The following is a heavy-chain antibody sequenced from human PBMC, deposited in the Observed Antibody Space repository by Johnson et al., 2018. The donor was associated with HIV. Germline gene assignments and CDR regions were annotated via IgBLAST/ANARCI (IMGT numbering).Heavy chain of an antibody. Sequence: QVQLVESGGGVVQPGRSLRLSCSASGFTFSSYAMPWVRQAPGKGLEWVAVISYDGSNKYYADSVKGRFTISRDNSKNTLYLQMNSLRAEDTAVYYCARGGGSYDAGDAFDTWGQGTMVTVSS. V-gene: IGHV3-30*14. CDR2: ISYDGSNK. J-gene: IGHJ3*02. CDR3: ARGGGSYDAGDAFDT. D-gene: IGHD1-26*01. CDR1: GFTFSSYA.